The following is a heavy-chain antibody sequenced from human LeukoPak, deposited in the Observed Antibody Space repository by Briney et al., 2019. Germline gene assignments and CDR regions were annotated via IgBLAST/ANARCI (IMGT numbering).Heavy chain of an antibody. CDR2: IYYSGST. V-gene: IGHV4-39*01. J-gene: IGHJ4*02. CDR3: ARQSKWELSLFDY. D-gene: IGHD1-26*01. CDR1: GGSISSSSYY. Sequence: SEILSLTCTVSGGSISSSSYYWGWIRQPPGKGLEWIGSIYYSGSTYYNPSLKSRVTISVDTSKNQFSLKLSSVTAADTAVYYCARQSKWELSLFDYWGQGTLVTVSS.